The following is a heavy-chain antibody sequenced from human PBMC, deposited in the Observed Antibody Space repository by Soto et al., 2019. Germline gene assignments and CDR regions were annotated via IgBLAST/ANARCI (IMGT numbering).Heavy chain of an antibody. CDR3: ANGAKRRGIYYDFWSGHARMDV. D-gene: IGHD3-3*01. J-gene: IGHJ6*02. V-gene: IGHV3-23*01. Sequence: GGSLRLSCAASGFTFSSYAMSWVRQAPGKGLEWVSAISGSGGSTYYADSVKGRFTISRDNSKNTLYLQMNSLRAEDTAVYYCANGAKRRGIYYDFWSGHARMDVWGQGTTVTVSS. CDR1: GFTFSSYA. CDR2: ISGSGGST.